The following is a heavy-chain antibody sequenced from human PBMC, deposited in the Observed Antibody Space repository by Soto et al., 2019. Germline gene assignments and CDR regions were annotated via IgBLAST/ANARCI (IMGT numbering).Heavy chain of an antibody. V-gene: IGHV1-69*02. J-gene: IGHJ4*02. CDR2: IIPILGIA. CDR3: ARVDSSRRKKIFDY. Sequence: SVKVSCKASGGTFSSYTISWVRQAPGQGLEWMGRIIPILGIANYAQKFQGRVTITADKSTSTAYMELSSLRSEDTAVYYCARVDSSRRKKIFDYWGQGTLVTVSS. D-gene: IGHD6-13*01. CDR1: GGTFSSYT.